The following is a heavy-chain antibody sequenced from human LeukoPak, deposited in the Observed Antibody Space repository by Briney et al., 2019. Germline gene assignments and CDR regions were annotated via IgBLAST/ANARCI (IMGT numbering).Heavy chain of an antibody. Sequence: GGSLRLSCAASGFTFSSYDMNWVRQAPGKGLEWVPYIHSSGGTIYYADSVKGRFTISRDSAKNSVYLRMNSLRAEDTALYYCARKLTGTTYFDCWGQGTLVTVSS. CDR1: GFTFSSYD. CDR2: IHSSGGTI. J-gene: IGHJ4*02. CDR3: ARKLTGTTYFDC. V-gene: IGHV3-48*03. D-gene: IGHD1-1*01.